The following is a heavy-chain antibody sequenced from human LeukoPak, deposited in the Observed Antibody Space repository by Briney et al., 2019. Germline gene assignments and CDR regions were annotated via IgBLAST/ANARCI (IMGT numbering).Heavy chain of an antibody. D-gene: IGHD2-2*01. V-gene: IGHV4-31*03. Sequence: SQTLSLTCTVSGGSISSGGYYWSWIRQHPGKGLEWIGYIYYSGSTYYNPSLKSRVTISVDTSKNQFSLKLSSVTAADTAVYCCARASVYCSSTSCSDYWGQGTLVTVSS. CDR2: IYYSGST. CDR3: ARASVYCSSTSCSDY. CDR1: GGSISSGGYY. J-gene: IGHJ4*02.